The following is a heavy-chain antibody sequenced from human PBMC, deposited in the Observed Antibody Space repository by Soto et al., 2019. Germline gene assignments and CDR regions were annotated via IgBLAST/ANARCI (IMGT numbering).Heavy chain of an antibody. V-gene: IGHV5-10-1*01. CDR2: IDPSDSYT. Sequence: GGSLKISCNGSGYSFTSYWISWVRQMPGKGLEWMGRIDPSDSYTNYSPSFQGHVTISADKSISTAYLQWSSLKASDTAMYYCARIGPEMATIIWGQGTLVTVSS. CDR1: GYSFTSYW. CDR3: ARIGPEMATII. D-gene: IGHD5-12*01. J-gene: IGHJ4*02.